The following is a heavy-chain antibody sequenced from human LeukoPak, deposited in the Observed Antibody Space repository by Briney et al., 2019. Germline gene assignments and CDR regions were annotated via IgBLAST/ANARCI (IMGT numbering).Heavy chain of an antibody. CDR3: AKDELLGPMRAYYFDY. CDR2: IQFDGTNK. J-gene: IGHJ4*02. D-gene: IGHD4-23*01. CDR1: GFTFSSYG. V-gene: IGHV3-30*02. Sequence: GGSLRLSCAASGFTFSSYGMHWVRQAPGKGLEWVAFIQFDGTNKRYADSVKGRFTISRDNSKNTLYLQMNSVRAEETAVYYCAKDELLGPMRAYYFDYWGQGTLVAVSS.